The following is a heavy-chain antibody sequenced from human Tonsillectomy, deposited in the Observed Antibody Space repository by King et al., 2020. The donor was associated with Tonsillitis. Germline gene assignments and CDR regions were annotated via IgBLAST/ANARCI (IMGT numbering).Heavy chain of an antibody. Sequence: VQLVESGAEVKKPGASVKVSCKASGYTFTGYYMNWVRQAPGQGLEWMGWINPNSGGTNYAQKFQGRVTMTRDTSISTAYMELSRLRSDDTAVYYCARFVVVTAYPFDIWGQGTMVTVSS. CDR3: ARFVVVTAYPFDI. CDR1: GYTFTGYY. D-gene: IGHD2-21*02. J-gene: IGHJ3*02. CDR2: INPNSGGT. V-gene: IGHV1-2*02.